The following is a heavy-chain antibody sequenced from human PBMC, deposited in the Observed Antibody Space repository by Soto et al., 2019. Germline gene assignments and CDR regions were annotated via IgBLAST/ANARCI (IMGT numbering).Heavy chain of an antibody. Sequence: GGSLRLSCAASGFTFSSYEMNWVRQALGKGLEWVSYISSSGSTIYYADSVKGRFTISRDNAKNSLYLQMNSLRAEDTAVYYCARALGLRFRVDYYYGMDVWGQGTTVTVSS. CDR3: ARALGLRFRVDYYYGMDV. CDR1: GFTFSSYE. V-gene: IGHV3-48*03. J-gene: IGHJ6*02. CDR2: ISSSGSTI. D-gene: IGHD5-12*01.